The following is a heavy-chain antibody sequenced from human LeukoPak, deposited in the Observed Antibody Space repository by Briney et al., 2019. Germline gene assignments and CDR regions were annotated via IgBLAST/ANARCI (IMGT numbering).Heavy chain of an antibody. Sequence: GGSLRLSCAASGFDFNNYNMNWVRQAPGKGLEWVSSITSSGTYIYYADSVKGRFTISRDNAKNSLYLQMNSLRAEDTALYFCARDPYSGNYGNYYYYYMDVWGKGTTVTISS. CDR3: ARDPYSGNYGNYYYYYMDV. CDR1: GFDFNNYN. V-gene: IGHV3-21*01. CDR2: ITSSGTYI. J-gene: IGHJ6*03. D-gene: IGHD1-26*01.